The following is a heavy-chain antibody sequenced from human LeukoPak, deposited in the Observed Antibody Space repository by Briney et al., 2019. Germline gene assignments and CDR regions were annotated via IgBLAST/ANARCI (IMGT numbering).Heavy chain of an antibody. J-gene: IGHJ4*02. CDR1: GGSISSSSYY. CDR2: IYYSGNT. V-gene: IGHV4-61*05. D-gene: IGHD3-10*01. Sequence: SETLSLTCTVSGGSISSSSYYWGWIRQPPGKGLEWIGYIYYSGNTNYDPSLKSRVTISVDTSKNQFSLKLSSVTAADTAVYYCARRGSGKYFDQWGQGTLVTVSS. CDR3: ARRGSGKYFDQ.